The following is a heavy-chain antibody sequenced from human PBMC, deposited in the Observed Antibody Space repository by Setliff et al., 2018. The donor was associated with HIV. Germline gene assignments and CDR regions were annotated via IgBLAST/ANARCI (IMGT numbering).Heavy chain of an antibody. V-gene: IGHV4-34*01. D-gene: IGHD2-21*01. CDR2: LSPSGTT. J-gene: IGHJ4*02. CDR1: GGSFSNYY. Sequence: TSETLSLTCTVYGGSFSNYYTNWIRQPPGKGLEWIGELSPSGTTRSNPSLQSRVTISLDTSNNQFSLKLTSVTAADTALYFCTRAQIAAPRPFDYWGQGTLVTVSS. CDR3: TRAQIAAPRPFDY.